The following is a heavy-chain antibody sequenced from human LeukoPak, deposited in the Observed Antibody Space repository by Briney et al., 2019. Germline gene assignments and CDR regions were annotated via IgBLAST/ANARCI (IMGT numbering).Heavy chain of an antibody. CDR2: IYYSGST. J-gene: IGHJ6*03. CDR1: SGSISTYY. D-gene: IGHD3-22*01. CDR3: ARGDYYDSSGYLNNYYYYMDV. V-gene: IGHV4-59*01. Sequence: PSETLSLTCTVSSGSISTYYWSWIRQPPGKGLEWIGYIYYSGSTKYNPSLKSRVTISVDTSKNQLSLKLSSVTAADTAVYYCARGDYYDSSGYLNNYYYYMDVWGKGTTVTISS.